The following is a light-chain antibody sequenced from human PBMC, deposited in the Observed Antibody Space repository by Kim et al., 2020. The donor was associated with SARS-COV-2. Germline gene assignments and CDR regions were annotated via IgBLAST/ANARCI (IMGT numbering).Light chain of an antibody. CDR2: DDN. CDR1: SGSIARNY. V-gene: IGLV6-57*03. J-gene: IGLJ3*02. Sequence: GKKVTISCTRSSGSIARNYVQWYQQRPGSAPTTVIYDDNQRPSGVPDRFSGSIDSSSNSASLTISELKAEDEADYSCQSYDSSNQVFGGGTKLTVL. CDR3: QSYDSSNQV.